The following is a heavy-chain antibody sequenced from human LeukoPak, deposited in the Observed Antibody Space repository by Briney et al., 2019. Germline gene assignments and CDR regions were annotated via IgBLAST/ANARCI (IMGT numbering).Heavy chain of an antibody. V-gene: IGHV4-59*01. Sequence: PSETLSLTCTVSGGSITSFYWSWIRQSPGKGLEYIGYITDSGSTKYNPSLKSRFTMSVDTSKNQFSLKLSSVTAADTGVYYCARTLQSEMLDYWGQGTLVTVSS. J-gene: IGHJ4*02. CDR2: ITDSGST. CDR3: ARTLQSEMLDY. CDR1: GGSITSFY.